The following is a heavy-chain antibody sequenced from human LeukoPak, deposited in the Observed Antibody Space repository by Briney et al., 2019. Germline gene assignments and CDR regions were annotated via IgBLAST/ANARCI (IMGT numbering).Heavy chain of an antibody. V-gene: IGHV3-21*01. CDR3: AREDSSGLDY. CDR2: ISSSSNYI. CDR1: GFTFSSYD. D-gene: IGHD6-19*01. J-gene: IGHJ4*02. Sequence: PGGSLRLSCAASGFTFSSYDMNWVRQAPGKGLEWVSSISSSSNYIYYAHSMKGRFTVSRDNARNSLYLQMNSLRAEDTALYYCAREDSSGLDYWGQGTLVTVPS.